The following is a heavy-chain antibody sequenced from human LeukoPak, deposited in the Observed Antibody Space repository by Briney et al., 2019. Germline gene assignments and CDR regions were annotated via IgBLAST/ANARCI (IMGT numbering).Heavy chain of an antibody. CDR3: AKDYVSGDGYWDFDY. CDR1: GFTFSSNG. J-gene: IGHJ4*02. D-gene: IGHD5-24*01. Sequence: PGGSLRLSCAASGFTFSSNGMNWVRQAPGKGLEWVSYISATGGTIYYADSVKGRFTISSDNAKNSLYLQMNSLRVEDTAVYYCAKDYVSGDGYWDFDYWGQGTLVTVSS. V-gene: IGHV3-48*03. CDR2: ISATGGTI.